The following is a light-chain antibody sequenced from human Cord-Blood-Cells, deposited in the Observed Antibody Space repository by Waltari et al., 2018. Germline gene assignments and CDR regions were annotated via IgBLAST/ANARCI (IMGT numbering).Light chain of an antibody. CDR2: DVS. CDR1: SSDVGGYNY. CDR3: SSYTSSSRV. V-gene: IGLV2-14*01. Sequence: QSALTQPASVSGSPGQSITIPCTGTSSDVGGYNYVSWYQQHPGNAPKLMIYDVSKRPSGVSNRFSGSKSGNTASLTISGLQAEDEADYYCSSYTSSSRVFGGGTKLTVL. J-gene: IGLJ3*02.